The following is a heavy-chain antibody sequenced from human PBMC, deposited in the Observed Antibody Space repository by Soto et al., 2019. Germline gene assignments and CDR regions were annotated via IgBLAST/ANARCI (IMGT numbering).Heavy chain of an antibody. V-gene: IGHV4-39*01. CDR2: IYYTGSS. J-gene: IGHJ3*01. CDR1: GGSISSDSYY. Sequence: SETLSLTCTVSGGSISSDSYYWGWIRQPPGKGLEWIGSIYYTGSSYSNPSLQSRVTLSVDTSKNQFSLDLSSVTGADTAVYYFASPRFESAFDVWGRGTMVTVSS. CDR3: ASPRFESAFDV. D-gene: IGHD3-3*01.